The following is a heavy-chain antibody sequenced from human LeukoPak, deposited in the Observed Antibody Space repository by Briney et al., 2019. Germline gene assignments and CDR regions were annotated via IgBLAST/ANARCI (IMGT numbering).Heavy chain of an antibody. CDR3: ARHYYDSSGYRAY. CDR2: IYYSGST. J-gene: IGHJ4*02. V-gene: IGHV4-39*01. CDR1: GGSISSSSYY. Sequence: SETLSLTCTVSGGSISSSSYYWGWIRQPPGKGLEWIGSIYYSGSTYYNPSLKSRVTISVDTSKNQFSLKLSSATAADTAVYYCARHYYDSSGYRAYWGQGTLVTVSS. D-gene: IGHD3-22*01.